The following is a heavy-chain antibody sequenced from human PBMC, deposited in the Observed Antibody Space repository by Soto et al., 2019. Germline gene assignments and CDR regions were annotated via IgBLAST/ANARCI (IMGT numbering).Heavy chain of an antibody. J-gene: IGHJ5*02. CDR2: IIPIFGTA. Sequence: QVQLVQSGAEVKKPGSSVKVSCKASGGTFSSYAISWVRQAPGQGLEWMGGIIPIFGTANYAQKFQGRVTITADESPSIGFVELSRLSSEDTAVYYCARAGGKGGGYNWFDPWGQGTLVTVSS. CDR3: ARAGGKGGGYNWFDP. CDR1: GGTFSSYA. D-gene: IGHD3-16*01. V-gene: IGHV1-69*12.